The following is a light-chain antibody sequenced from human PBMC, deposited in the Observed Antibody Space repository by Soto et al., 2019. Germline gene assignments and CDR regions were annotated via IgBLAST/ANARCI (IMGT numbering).Light chain of an antibody. V-gene: IGLV1-40*01. CDR2: DSI. CDR1: NSNIGAGYE. J-gene: IGLJ2*01. Sequence: QSVLTQPPSVSGAPGQRITSSCTGSNSNIGAGYEVHWYQQLPGTAPKLLIYDSINRPSGVPDRFSGSKSGTSASLAITGLQAGDEADYYCQSYDSSLSGAIFGGGTKLTVL. CDR3: QSYDSSLSGAI.